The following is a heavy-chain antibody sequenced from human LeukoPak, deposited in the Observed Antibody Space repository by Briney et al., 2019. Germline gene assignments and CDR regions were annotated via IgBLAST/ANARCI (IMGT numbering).Heavy chain of an antibody. D-gene: IGHD6-19*01. CDR3: ARVDSSGWYLENPFDY. CDR2: INWNGGST. Sequence: GGSLRLSCAGSGFTFDDYGMSWVRQAPGKGLEWVSGINWNGGSTGYADSVKGRFTISRDNAKNSLYLQVNSLRAEDTALYYCARVDSSGWYLENPFDYWGQGTLVTVSA. J-gene: IGHJ4*02. V-gene: IGHV3-20*04. CDR1: GFTFDDYG.